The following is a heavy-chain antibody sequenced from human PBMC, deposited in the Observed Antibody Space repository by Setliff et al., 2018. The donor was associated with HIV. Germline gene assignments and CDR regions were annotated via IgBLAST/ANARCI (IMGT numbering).Heavy chain of an antibody. J-gene: IGHJ5*01. D-gene: IGHD6-6*01. CDR1: GGSISSNW. Sequence: PSETLSLTCAVSGGSISSNWWSWVRRSPGKGLEWIGEIYHSGSNFYNPSFTSRLTISIDTSKNQFSLKLTSMTAADTAVYFCARGGNSRAAWFDSWGQGTLVTVSS. CDR2: IYHSGSN. V-gene: IGHV4-4*02. CDR3: ARGGNSRAAWFDS.